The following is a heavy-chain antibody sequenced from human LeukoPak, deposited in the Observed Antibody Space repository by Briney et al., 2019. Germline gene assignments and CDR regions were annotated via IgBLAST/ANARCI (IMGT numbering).Heavy chain of an antibody. D-gene: IGHD5-18*01. J-gene: IGHJ4*02. CDR3: VRGVTRGYIYAD. CDR1: GGFIGSGGYS. CDR2: VVTTGTT. V-gene: IGHV4-30-4*07. Sequence: SETLSLTCAVSGGFIGSGGYSWWWVRQPPGKGLEWIGYVVTTGTTYYNPSLNSRLTISLDVSKNQLSLKLRSVTAADTAVYFCVRGVTRGYIYADWGQGTLVTVSS.